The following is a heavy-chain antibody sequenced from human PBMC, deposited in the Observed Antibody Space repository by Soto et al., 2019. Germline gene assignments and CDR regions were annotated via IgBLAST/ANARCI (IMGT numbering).Heavy chain of an antibody. D-gene: IGHD6-13*01. J-gene: IGHJ4*02. CDR1: GGSISSYY. CDR3: ASYRVSSSNFDY. CDR2: IYYSGST. Sequence: PSETLSLTCTVSGGSISSYYWSWIRQPPGKGLEWIGYIYYSGSTNYNPSLKSRVTISVDTSKNQFSLKLSSVTAADTAVYYCASYRVSSSNFDYWGQGTLVTVSS. V-gene: IGHV4-59*01.